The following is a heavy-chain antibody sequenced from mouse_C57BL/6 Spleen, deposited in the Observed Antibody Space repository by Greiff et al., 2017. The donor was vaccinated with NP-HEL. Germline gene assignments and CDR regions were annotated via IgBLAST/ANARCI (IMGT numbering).Heavy chain of an antibody. V-gene: IGHV1-26*01. Sequence: EVQLQQSGPELVKPGASVKISCKASGYTFTDYYMNWVKQSHGKSLEWIGDINPNNGGTSYNQKFKGKATLTVDKSSSTAYMELRSLTSEDSAVYYCAFYLSDYWGQGTTLTVSS. D-gene: IGHD5-5*01. CDR2: INPNNGGT. CDR3: AFYLSDY. J-gene: IGHJ2*01. CDR1: GYTFTDYY.